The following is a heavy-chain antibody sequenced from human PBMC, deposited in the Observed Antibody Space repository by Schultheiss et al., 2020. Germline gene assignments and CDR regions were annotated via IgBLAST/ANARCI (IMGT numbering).Heavy chain of an antibody. Sequence: GGSLRLSCAASGFTFSSYEMNWVRQAPGKGLEWVAFISHGGSNQYYADSVKGRFTISRDNSNNTLYLQMNSLTTEDTAVYYCARDGYSSSWYEYYGMDVWGQGTTVTVSS. V-gene: IGHV3-30*03. CDR3: ARDGYSSSWYEYYGMDV. CDR2: ISHGGSNQ. J-gene: IGHJ6*02. CDR1: GFTFSSYE. D-gene: IGHD6-13*01.